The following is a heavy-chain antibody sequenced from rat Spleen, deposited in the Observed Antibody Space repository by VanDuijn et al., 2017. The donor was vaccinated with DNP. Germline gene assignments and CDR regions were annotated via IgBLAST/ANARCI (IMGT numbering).Heavy chain of an antibody. Sequence: EVQLVESGGGLVQPGRSMKLSCAASGFTFSNYYMAWVRQAPKKGLEWVATISTSGGSTYYRDSVKGRFTISRDNAKSILYLQMNSLRSEDTATYYCATGGFDYWGQGVMVTVSS. D-gene: IGHD4-3*01. CDR2: ISTSGGST. J-gene: IGHJ2*01. CDR1: GFTFSNYY. V-gene: IGHV5-46*01. CDR3: ATGGFDY.